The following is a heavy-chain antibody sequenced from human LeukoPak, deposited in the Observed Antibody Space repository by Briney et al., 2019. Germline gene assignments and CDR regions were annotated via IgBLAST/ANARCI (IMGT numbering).Heavy chain of an antibody. J-gene: IGHJ4*02. V-gene: IGHV3-21*01. CDR1: GFTFSSYS. D-gene: IGHD5-12*01. Sequence: GGSLRLSCAASGFTFSSYSMNWVRQAPGKGLEWVSSISSSSSCIYYADSVKGRFTISRDNAKNSLYLQMNSLRAEDTAVYYCARGSYSGYDRYYWGQGTLVTVSS. CDR3: ARGSYSGYDRYY. CDR2: ISSSSSCI.